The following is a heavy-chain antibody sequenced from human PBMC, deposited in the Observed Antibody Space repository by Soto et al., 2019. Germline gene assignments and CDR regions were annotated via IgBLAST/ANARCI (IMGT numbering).Heavy chain of an antibody. J-gene: IGHJ4*02. CDR3: TTGRYTFGLDS. Sequence: PAGSLRLSCAASGITFSDAWMTWVRQVPGKGLEWVGRVKSIADAGTTTYAAPVKGRFSISRDDSNSTLFLQMNSLKIEDTAVYYCTTGRYTFGLDSWGQGLLVTVSS. D-gene: IGHD3-16*01. V-gene: IGHV3-15*01. CDR2: VKSIADAGTT. CDR1: GITFSDAW.